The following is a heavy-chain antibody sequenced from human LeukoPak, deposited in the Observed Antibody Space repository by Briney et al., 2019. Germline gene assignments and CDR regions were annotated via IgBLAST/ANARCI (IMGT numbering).Heavy chain of an antibody. CDR1: GGSISSGSYY. Sequence: PSETLSLTCTVSGGSISSGSYYWSWIRQPAGKGLEWIGRIYTSGSTNYNPSLKSRVTISVDTSKNQFSLKLSSVTAADTAVYYCAARVPRGGTYAFDIWGQGTMVTVSS. D-gene: IGHD3-16*01. CDR3: AARVPRGGTYAFDI. V-gene: IGHV4-61*02. J-gene: IGHJ3*02. CDR2: IYTSGST.